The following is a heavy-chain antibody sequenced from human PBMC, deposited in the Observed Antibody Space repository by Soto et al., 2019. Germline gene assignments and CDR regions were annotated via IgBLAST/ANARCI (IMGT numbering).Heavy chain of an antibody. CDR3: VRHTGGSGYYLYFDY. V-gene: IGHV4-31*03. D-gene: IGHD3-22*01. Sequence: PSETLSLTCTVSGGSISSGGYYWSWIRQHPGKGLEWIGYMYYSGSTQYNPSLRSRVTMSVDTSKNQFSLKLSSVTAADTAVYYCVRHTGGSGYYLYFDYWGQGTMVTVYS. J-gene: IGHJ4*02. CDR2: MYYSGST. CDR1: GGSISSGGYY.